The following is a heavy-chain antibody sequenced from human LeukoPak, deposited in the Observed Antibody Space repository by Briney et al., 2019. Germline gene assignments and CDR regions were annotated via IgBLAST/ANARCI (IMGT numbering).Heavy chain of an antibody. Sequence: PGGSLRLSCAASGFTFSSYWMSWVRQAPGKGLEWVANIKQDGSEKYYVDSVKGRFTISRDNANNSLYLQMNSLRAEDTAVYYCARVNRDLYYYYYMDVWGKGTTVTVSS. J-gene: IGHJ6*03. CDR1: GFTFSSYW. CDR2: IKQDGSEK. V-gene: IGHV3-7*01. D-gene: IGHD3-10*01. CDR3: ARVNRDLYYYYYMDV.